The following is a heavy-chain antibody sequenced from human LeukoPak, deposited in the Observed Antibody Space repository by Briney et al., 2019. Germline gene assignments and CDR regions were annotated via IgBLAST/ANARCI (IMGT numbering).Heavy chain of an antibody. CDR1: GGFFSVYH. J-gene: IGHJ5*02. Sequence: SDPVTLPCGVCGGFFSVYHWRWTRQPRGEGVEWIGENNHSGNTNYNPSLKRRVTISVDTSKNQFTLKLSSETAADTAVYYCARSPLPRGYRKGPSTHGFDHWGQGTLVTVSS. CDR3: ARSPLPRGYRKGPSTHGFDH. D-gene: IGHD5-18*01. V-gene: IGHV4-34*01. CDR2: NNHSGNT.